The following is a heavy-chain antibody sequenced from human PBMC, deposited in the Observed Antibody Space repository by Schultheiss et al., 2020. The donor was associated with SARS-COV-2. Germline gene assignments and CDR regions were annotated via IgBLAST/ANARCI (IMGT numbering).Heavy chain of an antibody. CDR2: ISYGGSNK. CDR3: ARAIAARRHYYYGMDV. Sequence: GGSLRLSCAASGFTFSTYGMHWVRQAPGKGLEWVAVISYGGSNKYYADSVKGRFTISRDNSKNTLYLQMNSLRAEDTAVYYCARAIAARRHYYYGMDVWGQGTTVTVSS. J-gene: IGHJ6*02. V-gene: IGHV3-30-3*01. CDR1: GFTFSTYG. D-gene: IGHD6-6*01.